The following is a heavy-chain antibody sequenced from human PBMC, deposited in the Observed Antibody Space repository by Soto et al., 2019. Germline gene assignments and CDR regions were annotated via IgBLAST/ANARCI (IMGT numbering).Heavy chain of an antibody. CDR1: GFTFSAFA. J-gene: IGHJ4*02. Sequence: EVQLLESGGGLVQPGGSLRLSCAASGFTFSAFAMSWVRQAPGKGLEWVSAISGSGDTTYYADSVKGRITISRDISKNTRYLKMSTLRAEDTALYYCAKSYSSNWYDYFDFWGQGTLVTVS. CDR2: ISGSGDTT. CDR3: AKSYSSNWYDYFDF. D-gene: IGHD6-13*01. V-gene: IGHV3-23*01.